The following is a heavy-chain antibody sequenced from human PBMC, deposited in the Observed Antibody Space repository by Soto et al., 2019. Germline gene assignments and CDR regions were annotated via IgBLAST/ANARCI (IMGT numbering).Heavy chain of an antibody. CDR1: GFSLTTSGVG. J-gene: IGHJ4*02. Sequence: QITLNESGPTVVKPAETLTLTCTFSGFSLTTSGVGVGWIRQSPGKAPEWLALIYWDDDKRYSASLKCRLTITKDPSKTQVVLTMASVDPADTATYYCAHRILRTVFGLVTTTAIYFDFWGQGTPVVVSS. D-gene: IGHD3-3*01. CDR3: AHRILRTVFGLVTTTAIYFDF. V-gene: IGHV2-5*02. CDR2: IYWDDDK.